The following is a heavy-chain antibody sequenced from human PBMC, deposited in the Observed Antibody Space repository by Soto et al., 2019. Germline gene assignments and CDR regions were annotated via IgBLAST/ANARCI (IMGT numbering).Heavy chain of an antibody. V-gene: IGHV3-30*03. Sequence: GGSLILSCAASGFTFSSYGMHWVRQAPGKGLEWVAGISYDGSNKNYADSVKGRFTISRDNAKNTLYLQMNSLRAEDTAVYYCARDRLEPDWGQGTLVTVSS. J-gene: IGHJ4*02. D-gene: IGHD1-1*01. CDR1: GFTFSSYG. CDR2: ISYDGSNK. CDR3: ARDRLEPD.